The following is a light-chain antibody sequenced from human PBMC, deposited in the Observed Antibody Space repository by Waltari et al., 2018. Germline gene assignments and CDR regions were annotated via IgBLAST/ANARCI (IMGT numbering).Light chain of an antibody. J-gene: IGLJ6*01. V-gene: IGLV1-40*01. CDR3: QSYDSSLSAHDV. CDR1: SSHIGGYY. Sequence: QSVLTQPPSVSGAPGQRVTISCTRRSSHIGGYYVQWYQLLPATAPKLLIYANNKRPSGVSDRLTGYQSGSEASVTITGRQSEDEADYYCQSYDSSLSAHDVFGSGTKLTVL. CDR2: ANN.